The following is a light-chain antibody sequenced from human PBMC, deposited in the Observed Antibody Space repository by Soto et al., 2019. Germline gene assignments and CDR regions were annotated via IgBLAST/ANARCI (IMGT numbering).Light chain of an antibody. CDR1: SSNIGNNY. J-gene: IGLJ1*01. V-gene: IGLV1-51*01. CDR3: HSYDSSLSASV. CDR2: DNN. Sequence: QSVLTQPPSVSAAPGQKVTISCSGSSSNIGNNYVSWYQQLPGTAPKLLIYDNNKRPSGIPDRFSGSKSGTSATLGITGLQTGDEADYYCHSYDSSLSASVFGAGTKGTVL.